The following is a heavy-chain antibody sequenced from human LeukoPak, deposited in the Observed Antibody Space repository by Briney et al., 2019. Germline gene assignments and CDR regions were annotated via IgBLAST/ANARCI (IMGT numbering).Heavy chain of an antibody. D-gene: IGHD1-26*01. Sequence: PGGSLSLSCAASGFTVSSNYMSWVRQAPGKGLEWVSVIYSGGSTYYADSVKGRFTISRDNSKNTLYLQMNSLRAEDTAVYYCARDRGGSYYSGAFDIWGQGTMVTVSS. CDR2: IYSGGST. V-gene: IGHV3-53*01. CDR3: ARDRGGSYYSGAFDI. CDR1: GFTVSSNY. J-gene: IGHJ3*02.